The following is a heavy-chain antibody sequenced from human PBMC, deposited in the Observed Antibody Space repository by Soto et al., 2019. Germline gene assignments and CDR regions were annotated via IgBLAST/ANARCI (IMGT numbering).Heavy chain of an antibody. D-gene: IGHD2-21*01. CDR3: AKRARVVVIAMFNAFDI. V-gene: IGHV3-23*01. Sequence: GGSLRLSCAASGFTFSSYAMSWVRQAPGKGLEWVSAISGSGGSTYYADSVKGRFTISRDNSKNTLYLQMNSLRAEDTAVYYCAKRARVVVIAMFNAFDIWGQGTMVTVSS. J-gene: IGHJ3*02. CDR2: ISGSGGST. CDR1: GFTFSSYA.